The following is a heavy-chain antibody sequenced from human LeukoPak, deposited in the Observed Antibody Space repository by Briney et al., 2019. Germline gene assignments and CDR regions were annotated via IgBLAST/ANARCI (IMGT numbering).Heavy chain of an antibody. V-gene: IGHV3-33*08. CDR3: ARDPGDYYGSGSSDAFDI. CDR2: IWYDGSNK. Sequence: GGSLRLSCAASGFTFSSYEMNWVRQAPGKGLEWVAVIWYDGSNKYYADSVKGRFTISRDNSKNTLYLQMNSLRAEDTAVYYCARDPGDYYGSGSSDAFDIWGQGTMVTVSS. CDR1: GFTFSSYE. J-gene: IGHJ3*02. D-gene: IGHD3-10*01.